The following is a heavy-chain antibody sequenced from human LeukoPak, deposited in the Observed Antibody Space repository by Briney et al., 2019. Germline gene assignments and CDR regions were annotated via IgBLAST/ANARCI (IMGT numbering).Heavy chain of an antibody. CDR3: ARDYYDFAKGFDL. J-gene: IGHJ3*01. D-gene: IGHD3/OR15-3a*01. Sequence: PGGSLRLSCAASGFTVSSNYMSWVRQAPGKGLEWVSLIYSDGSTFYADSVKDRFSISRDNSKNTLYLQMNSLRAEDTAVYFCARDYYDFAKGFDLWGQGTIVTVSS. CDR1: GFTVSSNY. V-gene: IGHV3-66*01. CDR2: IYSDGST.